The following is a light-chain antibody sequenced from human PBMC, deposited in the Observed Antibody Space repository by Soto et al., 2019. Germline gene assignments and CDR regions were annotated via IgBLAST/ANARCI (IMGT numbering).Light chain of an antibody. CDR3: QSYDSSLSGSR. V-gene: IGLV1-40*01. CDR1: ISNIGAGYA. Sequence: QLVLTQPPSVSGAPGQRVTISCTGSISNIGAGYAVHWYQQLPGTAPKLLIYDNNNRPSGVPDRFSGSKSGTSASLAITGLQAEDEADYYCQSYDSSLSGSRFGGGTKLTVL. J-gene: IGLJ3*02. CDR2: DNN.